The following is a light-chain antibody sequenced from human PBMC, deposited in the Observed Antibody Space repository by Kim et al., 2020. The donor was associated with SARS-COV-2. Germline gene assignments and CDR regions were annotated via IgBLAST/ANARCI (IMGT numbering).Light chain of an antibody. CDR3: AAWDDSLSGVV. Sequence: GPRATFSCSRSSSNSGSKYVYWCQQLPGTAPKLLIYRNNQRPSGVPERFYGSKSGTSASLTISGLRSEDEADYYCAAWDDSLSGVVFGGGTQLTVL. CDR1: SSNSGSKY. V-gene: IGLV1-47*01. J-gene: IGLJ2*01. CDR2: RNN.